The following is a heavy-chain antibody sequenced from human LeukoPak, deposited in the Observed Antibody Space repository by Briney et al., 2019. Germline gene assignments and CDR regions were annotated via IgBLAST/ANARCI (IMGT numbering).Heavy chain of an antibody. D-gene: IGHD7-27*01. Sequence: SVKVSCKASGGTFSSYAISWVRQAPGQGLEWMGGIIPIFGTANYAQKFQGRVTITTDESTSTAYMELSSLRSEDTAVYYCASINWGSDYYYYMDVWGKGTTVTVSS. CDR1: GGTFSSYA. CDR2: IIPIFGTA. V-gene: IGHV1-69*05. J-gene: IGHJ6*03. CDR3: ASINWGSDYYYYMDV.